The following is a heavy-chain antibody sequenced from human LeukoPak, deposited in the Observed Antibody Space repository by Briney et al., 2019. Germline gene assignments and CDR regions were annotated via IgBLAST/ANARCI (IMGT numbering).Heavy chain of an antibody. CDR3: AGRPPPRGDSYGYGYEDY. V-gene: IGHV1-69*02. J-gene: IGHJ4*02. CDR2: IIPILVVA. D-gene: IGHD5-18*01. CDR1: GGTFSSYT. Sequence: SVKVSCKASGGTFSSYTISWVRQGPGQGLEWMGRIIPILVVAKYVPNCPARVTLTEDKSRPTAYTARSSPRCEDTAGYCFAGRPPPRGDSYGYGYEDYWGQGTLVTVSS.